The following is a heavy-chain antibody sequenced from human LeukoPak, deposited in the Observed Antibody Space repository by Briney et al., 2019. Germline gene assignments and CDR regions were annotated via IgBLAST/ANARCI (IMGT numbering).Heavy chain of an antibody. CDR2: INTSGNT. Sequence: PSETLSLTCTVSSGSISTDYWRWNWIRQPAGKGLEWIGRINTSGNTNYNPSLKSRLTMSVNTSKNQFSLKLSSVTAADTAVYYCARDSGTTGEVKFDPWGQGTLVTVSS. D-gene: IGHD3-10*01. CDR3: ARDSGTTGEVKFDP. J-gene: IGHJ5*02. CDR1: SGSISTDY. V-gene: IGHV4-4*07.